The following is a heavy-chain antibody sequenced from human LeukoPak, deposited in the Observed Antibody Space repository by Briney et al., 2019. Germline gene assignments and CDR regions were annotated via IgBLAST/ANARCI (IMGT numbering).Heavy chain of an antibody. V-gene: IGHV4-61*02. J-gene: IGHJ3*02. CDR1: GGSISSGSYY. CDR2: IYTSGST. Sequence: PSETLSLTCTVSGGSISSGSYYWSWIRQPAGKGLEWIGRIYTSGSTNYNPSLKSRVTISVDTSKNQFSLKLSSVTAADTAVYYCARGKSLRYSGSCSDAFDIWGQGTMVTVSS. CDR3: ARGKSLRYSGSCSDAFDI. D-gene: IGHD1-26*01.